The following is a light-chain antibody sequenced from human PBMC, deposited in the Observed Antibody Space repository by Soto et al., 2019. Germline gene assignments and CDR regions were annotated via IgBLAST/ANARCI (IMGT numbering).Light chain of an antibody. CDR3: QKSYSTPPK. CDR1: QSISSY. CDR2: AAS. J-gene: IGKJ1*01. Sequence: DIQITHSPSSLFASVVDRVTITCLASQSISSYLNWYQQKPGKAPKLLIYAASSLQSGVPSRFSGSGSGTDFTLTISSLQPEDFATYYCQKSYSTPPKFGQGTKVDIK. V-gene: IGKV1-39*01.